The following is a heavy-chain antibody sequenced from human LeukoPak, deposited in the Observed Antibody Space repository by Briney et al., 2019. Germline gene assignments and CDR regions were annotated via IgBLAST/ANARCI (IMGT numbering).Heavy chain of an antibody. V-gene: IGHV3-11*04. CDR1: GYSISSGYY. D-gene: IGHD2-15*01. CDR2: ISSSTSTI. J-gene: IGHJ4*02. CDR3: ARDQGGGYSDY. Sequence: LSLTCTVSGYSISSGYYWGWVRQAPGKGLEWLSYISSSTSTIYYADSVKGRFTISRDNAQNSLYLQMNNLRAEDTAVYYCARDQGGGYSDYWGQGTLVTVSS.